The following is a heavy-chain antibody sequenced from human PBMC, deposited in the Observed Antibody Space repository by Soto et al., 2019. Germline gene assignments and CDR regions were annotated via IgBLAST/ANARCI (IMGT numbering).Heavy chain of an antibody. Sequence: GGSLRLSCISSGFTFRTYTMNWVRQAPGKGLEWVSGIRGFSPYTFYAESVKGRFTISRDNAKNSLYLQMNSLRAEDTAVYYCARDRGYDAHDYYYNAMDVWRQGTTVTVSS. V-gene: IGHV3-21*01. CDR2: IRGFSPYT. CDR3: ARDRGYDAHDYYYNAMDV. D-gene: IGHD2-15*01. J-gene: IGHJ6*02. CDR1: GFTFRTYT.